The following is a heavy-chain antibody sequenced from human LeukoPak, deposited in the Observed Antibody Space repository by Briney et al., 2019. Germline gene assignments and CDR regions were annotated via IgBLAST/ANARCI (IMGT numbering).Heavy chain of an antibody. J-gene: IGHJ4*02. V-gene: IGHV1-2*02. Sequence: GASVKVSRKASGYTFTGYYMHWVRQAPGQGLEWMGWINPNSGGTNYAQKFQGRVTMTRDTSVSTAYMELSRLRSDDAAVYYCARDPYYYDSSGYSDYWGQGTLVTVSS. CDR2: INPNSGGT. CDR3: ARDPYYYDSSGYSDY. D-gene: IGHD3-22*01. CDR1: GYTFTGYY.